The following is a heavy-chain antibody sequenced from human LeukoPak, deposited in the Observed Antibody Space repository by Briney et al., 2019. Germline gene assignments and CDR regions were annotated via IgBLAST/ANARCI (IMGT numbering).Heavy chain of an antibody. J-gene: IGHJ6*02. CDR2: ISGSGGST. CDR1: GFTLSSYA. V-gene: IGHV3-23*01. Sequence: GGSLRLSCAVSGFTLSSYAMSWVRQAPGKGLEWVSAISGSGGSTYYADSVKGRFTISRDNSKNTLYLQMNSLRAEDTAVYYCARYYDYGMDVWGQGTTVTVSS. CDR3: ARYYDYGMDV.